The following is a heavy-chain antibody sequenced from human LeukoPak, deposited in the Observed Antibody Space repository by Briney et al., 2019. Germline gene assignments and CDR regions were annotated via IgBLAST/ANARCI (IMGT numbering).Heavy chain of an antibody. D-gene: IGHD3-16*01. CDR2: FDPEDGKT. CDR3: ARATFGGSYFDY. J-gene: IGHJ4*02. Sequence: ASVKVSCKVSGYTLTELSMFWVRQAPGKGLEWMGSFDPEDGKTVYAQKFQGRVTMTEDTSTDTAYMELSSLRSEDTAVYYCARATFGGSYFDYWGQGTLVTVSS. V-gene: IGHV1-24*01. CDR1: GYTLTELS.